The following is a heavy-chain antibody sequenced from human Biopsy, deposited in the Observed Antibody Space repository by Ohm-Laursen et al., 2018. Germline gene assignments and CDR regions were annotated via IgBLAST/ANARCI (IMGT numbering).Heavy chain of an antibody. J-gene: IGHJ4*02. CDR1: GVSINGGRYN. D-gene: IGHD5-12*01. V-gene: IGHV4-31*03. CDR2: IFYSANT. CDR3: ASLGSGDYFPTFFDF. Sequence: TLSLTCTVSGVSINGGRYNWNWSRHHPGKGLERIGNIFYSANTYYNPSLKSRVTISVDTSKNQFSLKLSSVTAADTAVYYCASLGSGDYFPTFFDFWGQRALVTVSS.